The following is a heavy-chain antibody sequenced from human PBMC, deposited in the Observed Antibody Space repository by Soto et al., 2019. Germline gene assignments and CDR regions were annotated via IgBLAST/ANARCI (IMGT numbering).Heavy chain of an antibody. D-gene: IGHD5-18*01. CDR3: VKARGYSYGYDDYFDY. CDR2: ISSNGGST. J-gene: IGHJ4*02. Sequence: GGSLRLSCSASGFTFSSYAMHWVRQAPGKGLEYVSAISSNGGSTYYADSVKGRFTISRDNSKNTLYLQMSSLRAEDTAVYYCVKARGYSYGYDDYFDYWGQGTLVTVSS. V-gene: IGHV3-64D*08. CDR1: GFTFSSYA.